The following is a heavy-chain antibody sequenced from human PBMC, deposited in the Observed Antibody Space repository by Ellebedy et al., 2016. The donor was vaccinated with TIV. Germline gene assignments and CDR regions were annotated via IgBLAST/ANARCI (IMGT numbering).Heavy chain of an antibody. Sequence: GESLKISCVASGFTFSSYEMNWVRQAPGKGLEWVSYISSSGSTIYYADSVKGRFTISRDNAKNSLYLQMNSLRAEDTAVYYCARGVRGYSGYTLAYWGQGTLVTVSS. CDR2: ISSSGSTI. V-gene: IGHV3-48*03. CDR3: ARGVRGYSGYTLAY. CDR1: GFTFSSYE. D-gene: IGHD5-12*01. J-gene: IGHJ4*02.